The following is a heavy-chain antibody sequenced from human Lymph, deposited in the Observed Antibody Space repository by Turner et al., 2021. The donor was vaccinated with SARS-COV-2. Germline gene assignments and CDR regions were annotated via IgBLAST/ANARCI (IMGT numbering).Heavy chain of an antibody. CDR1: GFTVSSNY. Sequence: EVQLVQSGGGFIQPGGSLRLSCAASGFTVSSNYMSWVRQAPGKGLKWVSLIYSGGSTYYADSVKGRFTISRDNSKNTLYLQMNSLRAEDTAVYYCATPGLSSSSLNYWGQGTLVTVSS. CDR2: IYSGGST. D-gene: IGHD6-6*01. J-gene: IGHJ4*02. CDR3: ATPGLSSSSLNY. V-gene: IGHV3-53*01.